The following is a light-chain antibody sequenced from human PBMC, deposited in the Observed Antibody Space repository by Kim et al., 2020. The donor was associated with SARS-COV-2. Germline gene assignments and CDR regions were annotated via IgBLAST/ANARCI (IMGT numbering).Light chain of an antibody. CDR1: SNSVSGYNS. Sequence: PSSTLPSTGTSNSVSGYNSVSWFQQHPGKAPQLMIYDVRQRPSGVPDRFSGSKSGNTASLTISGLQAEDEADYYCCSYAGSYTLVFGGGTQLTVL. J-gene: IGLJ3*02. CDR3: CSYAGSYTLV. V-gene: IGLV2-11*01. CDR2: DVR.